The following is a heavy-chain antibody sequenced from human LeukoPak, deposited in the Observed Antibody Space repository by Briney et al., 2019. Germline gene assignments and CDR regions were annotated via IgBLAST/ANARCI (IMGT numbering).Heavy chain of an antibody. CDR3: ARGADPLAATTLAY. V-gene: IGHV3-53*01. CDR1: GFTVITND. Sequence: LSGGSLRLSCAASGFTVITNDMTWVRQAPGKGLEWVSVLYSDGNTKYADSVQGRFTISRDNSKNTLYLEMNSLSPDDTAVYYCARGADPLAATTLAYWGQGTLVTVSS. J-gene: IGHJ4*02. D-gene: IGHD2-15*01. CDR2: LYSDGNT.